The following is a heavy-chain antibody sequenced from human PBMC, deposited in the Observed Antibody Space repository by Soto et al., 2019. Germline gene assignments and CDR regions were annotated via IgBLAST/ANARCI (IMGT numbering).Heavy chain of an antibody. CDR2: IYYSGST. D-gene: IGHD1-1*01. Sequence: PSETLSLTCTVSGGSISSGGYYWSWIRQHPGKGLEWIGYIYYSGSTYYNPSLKSRVTISVDTSKNHFSLKLSSVTAADTAVYYFARDKRDNWFDRWGQGNLVTVAS. CDR3: ARDKRDNWFDR. CDR1: GGSISSGGYY. J-gene: IGHJ5*02. V-gene: IGHV4-31*03.